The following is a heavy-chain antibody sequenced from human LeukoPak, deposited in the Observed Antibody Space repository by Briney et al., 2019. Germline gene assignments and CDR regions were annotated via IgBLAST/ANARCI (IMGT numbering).Heavy chain of an antibody. CDR2: ISAYSGST. CDR1: GYTFAHSG. J-gene: IGHJ4*02. CDR3: ARQAELLPRFDY. Sequence: GASVKVSCKASGYTFAHSGINWVRQAPGQGLEWLGWISAYSGSTNYAQKFQGRVTMTIDTSTTTAYMELRGLRSDDTAVYYCARQAELLPRFDYWGQGTLVSVSS. V-gene: IGHV1-18*01. D-gene: IGHD3-22*01.